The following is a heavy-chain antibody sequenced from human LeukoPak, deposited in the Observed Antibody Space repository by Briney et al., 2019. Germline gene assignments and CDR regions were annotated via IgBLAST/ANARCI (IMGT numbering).Heavy chain of an antibody. J-gene: IGHJ3*02. D-gene: IGHD3-22*01. CDR1: GGTFSSYS. CDR3: ATTTIYDSSGSGAFDI. CDR2: IIPMFGTT. V-gene: IGHV1-69*06. Sequence: SVKVSCKASGGTFSSYSISWVRQAPGQGLEWMGVIIPMFGTTTYAQKFQGRVTMTEDTSTDTAYMELSSLRSEDTAVYYCATTTIYDSSGSGAFDIWGQGTMVTVSS.